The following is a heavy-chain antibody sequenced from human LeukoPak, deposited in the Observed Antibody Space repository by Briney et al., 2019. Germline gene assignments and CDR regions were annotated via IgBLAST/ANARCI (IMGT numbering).Heavy chain of an antibody. D-gene: IGHD5-18*01. Sequence: GGSLRLSCAASGFYFEDYTMYWVRQVPAKGLEWVSSISSSSSYIYYADSVKGRFTISRDNAKNSLYLQMNSLRAEDTAVYYCARADWDTAMIDYWGQGTLVTVSS. CDR2: ISSSSSYI. J-gene: IGHJ4*02. V-gene: IGHV3-21*01. CDR1: GFYFEDYT. CDR3: ARADWDTAMIDY.